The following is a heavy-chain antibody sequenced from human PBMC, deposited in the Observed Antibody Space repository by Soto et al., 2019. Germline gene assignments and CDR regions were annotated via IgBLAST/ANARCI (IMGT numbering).Heavy chain of an antibody. CDR3: AREGYSSGWYLRNWFDP. D-gene: IGHD6-19*01. CDR2: INHSGST. CDR1: GGSFSGYY. J-gene: IGHJ5*02. Sequence: SETLSLTCAVYGGSFSGYYWSWIRQPPGKGLEWIGEINHSGSTNYNPSLKSRVTISVDTSKNQFSLKLSSVTAADTAVYYCAREGYSSGWYLRNWFDPWGQGTLVTVSS. V-gene: IGHV4-34*01.